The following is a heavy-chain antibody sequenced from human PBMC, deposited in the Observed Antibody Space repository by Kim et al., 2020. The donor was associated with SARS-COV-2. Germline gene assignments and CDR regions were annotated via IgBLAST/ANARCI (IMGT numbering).Heavy chain of an antibody. V-gene: IGHV1-46*01. Sequence: KFQGRVTMTRDTSTSTVYMELSSLRSEDTAVYYCARDGISYDSSGYYFDYWGQGTLVTVSS. D-gene: IGHD3-22*01. J-gene: IGHJ4*02. CDR3: ARDGISYDSSGYYFDY.